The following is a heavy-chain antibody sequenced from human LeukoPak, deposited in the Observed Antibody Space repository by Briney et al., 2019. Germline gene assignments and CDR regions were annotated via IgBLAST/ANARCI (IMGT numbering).Heavy chain of an antibody. Sequence: GGSLRLSCAASGFTFSDYGMHWVRQAPGKGLEWVAFLRYDGNNKYYADSVKGRFTISRDTSENTLYLQMNSLRAEDTAVYYCARVYCRGGNCYSVGDYWGQGTLVTVSS. J-gene: IGHJ4*02. CDR2: LRYDGNNK. CDR3: ARVYCRGGNCYSVGDY. D-gene: IGHD2-15*01. CDR1: GFTFSDYG. V-gene: IGHV3-30*02.